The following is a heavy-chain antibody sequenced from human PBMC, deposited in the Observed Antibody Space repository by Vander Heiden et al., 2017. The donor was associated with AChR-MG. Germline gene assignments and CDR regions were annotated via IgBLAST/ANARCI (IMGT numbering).Heavy chain of an antibody. D-gene: IGHD2-2*01. V-gene: IGHV4-34*01. J-gene: IGHJ5*02. Sequence: QVQLQQWGAGLLKPSETLSLTCAVYGGSFSGYSWSWIRQPPGKGLEWIGEINHSGSTNYNPSLKSRVTISVDTSKNQFSLKLSSVTAADTAVYYCARFHIVVVPAAKGNWFDPWGQGTLVTVSS. CDR1: GGSFSGYS. CDR2: INHSGST. CDR3: ARFHIVVVPAAKGNWFDP.